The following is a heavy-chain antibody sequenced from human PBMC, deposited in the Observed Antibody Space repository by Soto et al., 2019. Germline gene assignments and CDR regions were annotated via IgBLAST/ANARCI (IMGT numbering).Heavy chain of an antibody. D-gene: IGHD3-22*01. CDR3: ARVGSYYYDSSGYCYFDY. J-gene: IGHJ4*02. CDR2: IYYSGST. V-gene: IGHV4-59*01. Sequence: SETLSLTCTVSGGSISSYYWSWIRQPPGKGLEWIGYIYYSGSTNYNPSLKSRVTISVDTSKNQFSLKLSSVTAADTAVYYCARVGSYYYDSSGYCYFDYWGQGTLVTVSS. CDR1: GGSISSYY.